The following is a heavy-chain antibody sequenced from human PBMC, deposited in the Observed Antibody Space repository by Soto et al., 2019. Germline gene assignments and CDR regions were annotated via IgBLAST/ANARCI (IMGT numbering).Heavy chain of an antibody. CDR1: GYTFTNFG. Sequence: QVQLVQSGAEVKKPGASVKVSCKASGYTFTNFGISWVRQAPGQGLEWMGWISAYNGNTNYAQNFQGRVTMTTDTSTSTAYMELRXXXXXXXXXXXXARGGTPIDYWGQGTLVTVSS. CDR2: ISAYNGNT. CDR3: ARGGTPIDY. D-gene: IGHD3-16*01. J-gene: IGHJ4*02. V-gene: IGHV1-18*01.